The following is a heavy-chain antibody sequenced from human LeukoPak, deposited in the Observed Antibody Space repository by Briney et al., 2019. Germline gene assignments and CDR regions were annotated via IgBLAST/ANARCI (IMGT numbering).Heavy chain of an antibody. V-gene: IGHV3-21*01. CDR1: GFSFNSYG. D-gene: IGHD1-1*01. J-gene: IGHJ4*02. CDR3: ARKGNWNYDY. CDR2: ISSTSSYI. Sequence: PGGSLRLSCTASGFSFNSYGMNWVRQAPGKGLDWVSSISSTSSYIRYADSVKGRFTISRDNARNSLYLQMNSLRVEDTAVYYCARKGNWNYDYWGQGTLVTVSS.